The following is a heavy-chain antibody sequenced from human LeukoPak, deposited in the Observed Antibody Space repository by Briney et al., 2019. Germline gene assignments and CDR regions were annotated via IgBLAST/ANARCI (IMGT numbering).Heavy chain of an antibody. V-gene: IGHV1-69*01. J-gene: IGHJ4*02. D-gene: IGHD3-22*01. CDR1: GGTFSSYA. Sequence: GASVKVSCKASGGTFSSYAISWVRQAPGQGLEWMGGIIPIFGTANYAQKFQGRVTITAEESTSTAYMELSSLRSEDTAVYYCARERGEDYDSSGYPDWGQGTLVTVSS. CDR2: IIPIFGTA. CDR3: ARERGEDYDSSGYPD.